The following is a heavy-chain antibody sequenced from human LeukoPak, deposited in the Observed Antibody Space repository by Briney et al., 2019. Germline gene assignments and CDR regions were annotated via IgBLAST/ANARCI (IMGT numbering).Heavy chain of an antibody. Sequence: GGSLRLSCAASGYTFASYVMSWVRQAPGKGLEWVSSISASRDTTYYADSLKGRVTISRDKSNHTLYLQMSSLRAEDTAVYYCSKRGQNCGLIDYWGQGTLVTVSS. D-gene: IGHD2-21*01. V-gene: IGHV3-23*01. CDR1: GYTFASYV. J-gene: IGHJ4*02. CDR2: ISASRDTT. CDR3: SKRGQNCGLIDY.